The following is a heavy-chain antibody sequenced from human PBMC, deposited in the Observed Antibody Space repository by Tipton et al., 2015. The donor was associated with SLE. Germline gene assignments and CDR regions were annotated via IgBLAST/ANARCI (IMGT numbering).Heavy chain of an antibody. CDR1: GGSISSGGYS. CDR2: IYHSGST. V-gene: IGHV4-30-2*01. J-gene: IGHJ4*02. Sequence: TLSLTCAVSGGSISSGGYSWSWIRQPPGKGLEWIGYIYHSGSTYYNPSLKSRVTISVDRSKNQFSLKLSSVTAADTAVYYCARAPSSGFYSDYWGQGTLVTVSS. D-gene: IGHD6-25*01. CDR3: ARAPSSGFYSDY.